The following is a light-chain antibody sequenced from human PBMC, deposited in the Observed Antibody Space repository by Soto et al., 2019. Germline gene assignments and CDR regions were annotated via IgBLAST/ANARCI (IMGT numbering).Light chain of an antibody. J-gene: IGLJ7*01. V-gene: IGLV2-11*01. CDR2: DVT. CDR1: SSDVGGYDY. CDR3: CAYAGSKSLL. Sequence: QSALTQPRSVSGSPGQSVTISCTGTSSDVGGYDYVSWHRQHPGEAPKLIIYDVTKRPSGVPGRFSGSKSGSTASLTISGLQAEDEADYYCCAYAGSKSLLFGGGTQLTVL.